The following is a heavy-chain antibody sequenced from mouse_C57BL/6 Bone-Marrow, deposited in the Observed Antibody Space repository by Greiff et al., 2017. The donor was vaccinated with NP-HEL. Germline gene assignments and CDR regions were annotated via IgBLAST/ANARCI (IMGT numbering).Heavy chain of an antibody. CDR2: IHPNSGST. V-gene: IGHV1-64*01. CDR3: ARWGTTVVPYYFDY. D-gene: IGHD1-1*01. CDR1: GYTFTSYW. Sequence: QVQLQQPGAELVKPGASVKLSCKASGYTFTSYWMHWVKQRPGQGLEWIGMIHPNSGSTNYNEKFKSKATLTVDKSSSTAYMQLSSLTSEDSAVCSCARWGTTVVPYYFDYWGQGTTLTVSS. J-gene: IGHJ2*01.